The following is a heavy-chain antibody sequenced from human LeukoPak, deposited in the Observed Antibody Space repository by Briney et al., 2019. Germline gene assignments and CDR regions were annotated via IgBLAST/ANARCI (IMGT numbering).Heavy chain of an antibody. V-gene: IGHV1-8*01. CDR2: MNPNSGNT. D-gene: IGHD7-27*01. CDR1: GYIFTTYD. J-gene: IGHJ4*02. Sequence: ASVKVSCKTSGYIFTTYDINWVRQASGQGLEWMGWMNPNSGNTGYAQKFQGRVTMTRNTSISTAYMELSSLRSDDTAVYYCARGPPNWGYDYWGPGTLVTVSS. CDR3: ARGPPNWGYDY.